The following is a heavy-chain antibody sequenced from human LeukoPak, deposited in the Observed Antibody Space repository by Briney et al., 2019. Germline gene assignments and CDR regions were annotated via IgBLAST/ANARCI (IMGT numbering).Heavy chain of an antibody. V-gene: IGHV4-59*01. J-gene: IGHJ3*01. CDR1: NGSISSYY. Sequence: PSETLSLTCTVSNGSISSYYWSWIRQPPGKGLEWIGYIYYGGSTNYNPSLKSRVTISVDTSKNQFSLRLSSVTAADTAVYFCARDGPYDSGAFHFWGQGTMVTVSS. CDR3: ARDGPYDSGAFHF. CDR2: IYYGGST. D-gene: IGHD3-22*01.